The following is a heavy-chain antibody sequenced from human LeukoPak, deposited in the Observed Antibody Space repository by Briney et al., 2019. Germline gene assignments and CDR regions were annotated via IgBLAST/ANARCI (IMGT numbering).Heavy chain of an antibody. CDR1: GFTLRSYW. D-gene: IGHD1-14*01. CDR2: TSASGGSA. Sequence: GGSLRLSCAASGFTLRSYWMSWVRQAPGRGLEWVSDTSASGGSADYADSVKGRFTFSRDNSKNTLYLQMNSLRAEDTAVYHCAKVGDGGNHLSFFDYWGQGALVTVSS. V-gene: IGHV3-23*01. J-gene: IGHJ4*02. CDR3: AKVGDGGNHLSFFDY.